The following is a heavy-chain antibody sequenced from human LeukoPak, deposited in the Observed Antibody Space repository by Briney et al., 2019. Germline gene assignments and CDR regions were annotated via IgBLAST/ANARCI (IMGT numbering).Heavy chain of an antibody. J-gene: IGHJ4*02. D-gene: IGHD5-18*01. CDR2: ISYDGSNK. CDR1: GFTFSSYA. V-gene: IGHV3-30-3*01. Sequence: PGGSLRLSCAASGFTFSSYAMHWVRQAPGKGLEWVAVISYDGSNKYYADSVKGRFTISRDNSKNTLYLQMNSLRAEDTAVYYCARLSLGPRWIQLWSPLPQTDYWGQGTLVTVSS. CDR3: ARLSLGPRWIQLWSPLPQTDY.